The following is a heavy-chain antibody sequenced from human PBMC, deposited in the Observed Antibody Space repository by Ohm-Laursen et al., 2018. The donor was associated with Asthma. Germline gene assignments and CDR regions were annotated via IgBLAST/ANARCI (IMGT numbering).Heavy chain of an antibody. CDR2: ISTASTFI. V-gene: IGHV3-21*01. J-gene: IGHJ1*01. CDR3: ARIGPEWELPGREYSLSH. Sequence: GSLRLSCAASGSSFSLYSIHWIRQGPGKGLQWVAAISTASTFIYYADSVRGRFTTSRDNAKNLVYLQMDGLRVDDTALYYGARIGPEWELPGREYSLSHWGQGTLVTVSS. CDR1: GSSFSLYS. D-gene: IGHD1-26*01.